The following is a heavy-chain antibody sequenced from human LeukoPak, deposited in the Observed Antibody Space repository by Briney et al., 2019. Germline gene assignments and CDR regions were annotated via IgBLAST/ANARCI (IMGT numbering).Heavy chain of an antibody. J-gene: IGHJ4*02. CDR1: GGTFSSYT. V-gene: IGHV1-69*13. Sequence: GASVKVSCKASGGTFSSYTISWVRQAPGQGLEWVGRIIPIYNPVDYTQRFQGRATITADESTNTVYLELSSLRYDDTAVYYCAREPLGCGGDCHFDYWGQGTLVTVSS. CDR2: IIPIYNPV. CDR3: AREPLGCGGDCHFDY. D-gene: IGHD2-21*02.